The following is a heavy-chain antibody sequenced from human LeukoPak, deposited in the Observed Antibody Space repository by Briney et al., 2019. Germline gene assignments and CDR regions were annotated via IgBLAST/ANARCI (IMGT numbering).Heavy chain of an antibody. J-gene: IGHJ4*02. Sequence: GGSLRLSCADSGFTSSSNWMHWVRQAPGKGLVWVSLIASDGSSTDYADSVRGRFTISRDNAKNTLYLQMNSLRAEDTAVYYCTSARYGGNSDYWGQGTLVTVSS. D-gene: IGHD4-23*01. CDR1: GFTSSSNW. CDR3: TSARYGGNSDY. V-gene: IGHV3-74*01. CDR2: IASDGSST.